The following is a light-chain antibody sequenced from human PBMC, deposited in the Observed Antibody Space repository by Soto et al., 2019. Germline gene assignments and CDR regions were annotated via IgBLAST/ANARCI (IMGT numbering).Light chain of an antibody. CDR3: QQYYSSWT. CDR1: QSISNW. V-gene: IGKV1-5*01. CDR2: DAS. J-gene: IGKJ1*01. Sequence: IQLNQSPSTLSASVGDSVTITFRASQSISNWLAWYHQKPGKAPQFLIYDASKLQDGVPSSFSGSGSGTEFTLTISSLQPDDFASYYCQQYYSSWTFGQGTKVDIK.